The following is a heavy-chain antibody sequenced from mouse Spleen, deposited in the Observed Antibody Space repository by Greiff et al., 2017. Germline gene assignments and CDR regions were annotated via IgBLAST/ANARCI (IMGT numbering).Heavy chain of an antibody. J-gene: IGHJ4*01. D-gene: IGHD3-1*01. CDR2: IWTGGGT. Sequence: VQLQQSGPGLVAPSQSLSITCTVSGFSLTSYAISWVRQPPGKGLEWLGVIWTGGGTNYNSALKSRLSISKDNSKSQVFLKMNSLQTDDTARYYCARSTARATWDTMDYWGQGTSVTVSS. CDR1: GFSLTSYA. CDR3: ARSTARATWDTMDY. V-gene: IGHV2-9-1*01.